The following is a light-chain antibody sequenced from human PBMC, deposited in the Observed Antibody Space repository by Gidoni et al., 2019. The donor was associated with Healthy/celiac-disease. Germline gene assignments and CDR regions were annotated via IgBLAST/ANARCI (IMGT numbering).Light chain of an antibody. V-gene: IGLV2-14*01. Sequence: QSALTQPASVSGSPGQSITISCTGTSSDGGGYNYVSWYQQHPGKAPKLMIYEVSNRPSGVSNRFSGSKSCNTASLTISGLQAEDEADYYCSSYTSSSTLVVFGGGTKLTVL. CDR1: SSDGGGYNY. J-gene: IGLJ2*01. CDR2: EVS. CDR3: SSYTSSSTLVV.